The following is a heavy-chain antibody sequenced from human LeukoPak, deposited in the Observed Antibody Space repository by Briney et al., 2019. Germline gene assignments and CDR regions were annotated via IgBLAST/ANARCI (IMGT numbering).Heavy chain of an antibody. D-gene: IGHD1-26*01. V-gene: IGHV3-30*18. J-gene: IGHJ5*02. Sequence: GRSLRLSCAASGFTFSSYGMHWVRQAPGKGLEWVAVISYDGSNKYYADSVKGRFTISRDNSKNTLYLQMNSLRAEDTAVCYCAKFSSAGAVVGRGWFDPWGQGTLVTVSS. CDR2: ISYDGSNK. CDR3: AKFSSAGAVVGRGWFDP. CDR1: GFTFSSYG.